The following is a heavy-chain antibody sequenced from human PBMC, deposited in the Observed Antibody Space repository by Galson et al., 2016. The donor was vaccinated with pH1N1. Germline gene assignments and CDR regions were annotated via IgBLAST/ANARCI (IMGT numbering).Heavy chain of an antibody. J-gene: IGHJ4*02. Sequence: SLRLSCAASGFAFSSYEMNWVRQAPGKGLEWVSRISRSGSTIHYADSVKGRFTVSRDNAKNSLYLQMNSLRAEDTAVYYCARPAGQQWLVILPFGYWGQGILVTVSS. V-gene: IGHV3-48*03. CDR1: GFAFSSYE. CDR3: ARPAGQQWLVILPFGY. D-gene: IGHD6-19*01. CDR2: ISRSGSTI.